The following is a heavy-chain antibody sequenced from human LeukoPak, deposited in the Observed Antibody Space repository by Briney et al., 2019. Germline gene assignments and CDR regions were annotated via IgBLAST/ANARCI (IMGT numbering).Heavy chain of an antibody. D-gene: IGHD5-18*01. CDR2: IIPIFGTA. V-gene: IGHV1-69*13. CDR1: GGTFSSYA. CDR3: PSGGYSYGIYYFDY. Sequence: ASVKVSCKASGGTFSSYAISWVRQAPGQGLEWMGGIIPIFGTANYAQKFQGRVTITADESTSTAYMELSSLRSEDTAVYYCPSGGYSYGIYYFDYWGQGTLVTVSS. J-gene: IGHJ4*02.